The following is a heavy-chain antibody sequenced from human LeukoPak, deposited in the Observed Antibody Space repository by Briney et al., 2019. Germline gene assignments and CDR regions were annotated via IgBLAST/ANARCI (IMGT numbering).Heavy chain of an antibody. V-gene: IGHV3-11*03. CDR1: GFTFSDFL. J-gene: IGHJ4*02. CDR3: ARWGYYDNSGGY. CDR2: ISTSSTNT. D-gene: IGHD3-22*01. Sequence: GGSLRLSCAASGFTFSDFLMTWIRQAPGKGLEWVSHISTSSTNTNYADSVKGRFTISRDNAKNSQYLQMNSLRAEDTAVYYCARWGYYDNSGGYWGQGTLVTVSS.